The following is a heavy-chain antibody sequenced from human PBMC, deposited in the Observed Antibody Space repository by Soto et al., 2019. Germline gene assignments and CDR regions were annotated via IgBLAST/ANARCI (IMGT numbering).Heavy chain of an antibody. CDR3: ARVRSSCSGGGCVVAYFDY. Sequence: VQLKQWGAGLLKPSETLSLTCAVYDGSFSGYYWGWIRQPPGKGLEWIGEIKHSGSTNYNPSPKRRVSISVDTSKKHYSLNLRSAPAADTAVDDCARVRSSCSGGGCVVAYFDYWGQGTLVTVSS. CDR2: IKHSGST. V-gene: IGHV4-34*01. D-gene: IGHD2-15*01. J-gene: IGHJ4*02. CDR1: DGSFSGYY.